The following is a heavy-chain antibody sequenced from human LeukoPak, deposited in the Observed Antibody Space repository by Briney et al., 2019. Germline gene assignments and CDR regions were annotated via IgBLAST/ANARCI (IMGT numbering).Heavy chain of an antibody. D-gene: IGHD3/OR15-3a*01. CDR3: ARTYDFGRGPPGDAFDN. Sequence: PGRSLRLSCAASGFTFDDYAMHWVRQAPGKGLEWVSGISWNSGSIGYADSVQGRFTISRDDARESVFLQMDGLRVDDTAVYYCARTYDFGRGPPGDAFDNWGPGTWVIVSS. CDR2: ISWNSGSI. CDR1: GFTFDDYA. V-gene: IGHV3-9*01. J-gene: IGHJ3*02.